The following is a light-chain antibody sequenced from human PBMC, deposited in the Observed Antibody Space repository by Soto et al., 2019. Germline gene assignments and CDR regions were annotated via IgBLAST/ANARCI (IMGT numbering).Light chain of an antibody. Sequence: EIVLTQSPATLSLSPGERATLSCRARQSVSSNLAWYQQKPGQAPRLLIYGASTRTTGIPARFSGSGSGTEFTLTISSLQSEDSALYYCQHYNNWPPGRTFGQGTKVDIK. J-gene: IGKJ1*01. V-gene: IGKV3-15*01. CDR3: QHYNNWPPGRT. CDR2: GAS. CDR1: QSVSSN.